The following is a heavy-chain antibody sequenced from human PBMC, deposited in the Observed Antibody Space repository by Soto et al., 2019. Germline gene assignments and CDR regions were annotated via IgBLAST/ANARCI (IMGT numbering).Heavy chain of an antibody. D-gene: IGHD5-12*01. V-gene: IGHV3-23*01. Sequence: GGSLRLSCAASGFTFSSYAMSWVRQAPGKGLEWVSAISGSGGSTYYADSVEGRFTIPRDNSKNTLYLQMNSLRAEDTAVYYCAKKVLQGGYPEDYWGQGTLVTVSS. CDR3: AKKVLQGGYPEDY. J-gene: IGHJ4*02. CDR2: ISGSGGST. CDR1: GFTFSSYA.